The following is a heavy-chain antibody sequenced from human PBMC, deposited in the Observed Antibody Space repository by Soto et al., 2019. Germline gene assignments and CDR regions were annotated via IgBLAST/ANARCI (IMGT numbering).Heavy chain of an antibody. CDR1: GGSISSGGYS. V-gene: IGHV4-30-2*01. D-gene: IGHD6-13*01. Sequence: QLQLQESGSGLVKPSQTLSLTCAVSGGSISSGGYSWSWIRQPPGKGLEWIGYIYHSGSTYYNPSLQRRVTISVDRSKNQFSLKLSSVTAADTAVYYCANSHAGAHITAAVHWGQGTLVTVSS. J-gene: IGHJ4*02. CDR3: ANSHAGAHITAAVH. CDR2: IYHSGST.